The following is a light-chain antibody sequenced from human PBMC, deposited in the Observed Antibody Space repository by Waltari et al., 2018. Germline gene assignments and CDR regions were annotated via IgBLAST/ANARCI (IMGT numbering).Light chain of an antibody. CDR3: ASYTTSDTIV. CDR2: EVS. Sequence: QSALTQPASLSGSPGQSITISCTGTSRDVGNYNYVSWYQHHPGKVPKVIIYEVSNRPAGISSRVSGSKSGNTASLTISGLQADDEADYYCASYTTSDTIVFGTGTGVTVL. V-gene: IGLV2-14*01. CDR1: SRDVGNYNY. J-gene: IGLJ1*01.